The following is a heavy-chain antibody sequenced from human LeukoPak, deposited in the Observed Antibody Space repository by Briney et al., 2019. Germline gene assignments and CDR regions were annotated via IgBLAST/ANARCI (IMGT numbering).Heavy chain of an antibody. CDR2: INSDGSTT. V-gene: IGHV3-74*01. D-gene: IGHD2/OR15-2a*01. J-gene: IGHJ4*02. CDR1: GFTFSPYW. Sequence: GGSLRLSCAASGFTFSPYWMHWVRQAPGKGLVWVSHINSDGSTTSYADSVKGRFTISRDNAQNTLYLQMNSLRAEDTGVYYCARGTALQDYWGQGTLVTVSS. CDR3: ARGTALQDY.